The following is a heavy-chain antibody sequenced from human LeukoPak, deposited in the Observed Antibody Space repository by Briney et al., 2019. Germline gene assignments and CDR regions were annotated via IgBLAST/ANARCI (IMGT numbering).Heavy chain of an antibody. Sequence: SVKVSCKASGGTFSSYVISWVRQAPGQGLEWMGRIIPIFGTANYAQKFQGRVTITTDESTSTAYMELSSLRSEDTAVYYCARDKTEWELREFNCFDPWGQGTLVTVSS. V-gene: IGHV1-69*05. CDR2: IIPIFGTA. CDR3: ARDKTEWELREFNCFDP. J-gene: IGHJ5*02. CDR1: GGTFSSYV. D-gene: IGHD1-26*01.